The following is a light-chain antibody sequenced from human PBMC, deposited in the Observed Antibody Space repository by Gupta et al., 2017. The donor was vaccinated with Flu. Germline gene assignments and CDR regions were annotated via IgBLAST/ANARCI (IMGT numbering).Light chain of an antibody. CDR3: FSYKSTDTWV. V-gene: IGLV2-18*02. Sequence: SVAISCTGTSSDVGSYNRVSWYQQPPGTAPKLMIYEVTKRPSGVPDRFSGSKSGNTASQTISGLQAEDEADYYCFSYKSTDTWVFGGGTKLTVL. CDR2: EVT. CDR1: SSDVGSYNR. J-gene: IGLJ3*02.